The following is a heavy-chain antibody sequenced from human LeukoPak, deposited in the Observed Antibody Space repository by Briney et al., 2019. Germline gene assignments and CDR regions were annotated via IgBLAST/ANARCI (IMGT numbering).Heavy chain of an antibody. D-gene: IGHD2-15*01. CDR2: IWYDGSNK. J-gene: IGHJ3*02. V-gene: IGHV3-33*01. CDR3: ASVYCSGGSCQRGGYYDSSGYNAFDI. Sequence: EPGRSLRLSCAASGSTFSSYGMHWVRQAPGKGLEWVAVIWYDGSNKYYADSVKGRFTISRDNSKNTLYLQMNSLRAEDTAVYYCASVYCSGGSCQRGGYYDSSGYNAFDIWGQGTMVTVSS. CDR1: GSTFSSYG.